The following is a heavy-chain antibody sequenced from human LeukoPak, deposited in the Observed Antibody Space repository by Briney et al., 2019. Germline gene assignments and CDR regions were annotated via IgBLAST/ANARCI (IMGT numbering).Heavy chain of an antibody. D-gene: IGHD3-16*02. CDR1: GGSISTGGLY. CDR3: ARASRWGDLSLGY. J-gene: IGHJ4*02. Sequence: PSHTLSLTCTVSGGSISTGGLYWSWIRQHPGKGLEWIGYIRDSGTTYYNPSLKSRVTISLGTSKNQFSLNLRSVPAADTAVYSCARASRWGDLSLGYWGQGTLVTVSS. CDR2: IRDSGTT. V-gene: IGHV4-31*03.